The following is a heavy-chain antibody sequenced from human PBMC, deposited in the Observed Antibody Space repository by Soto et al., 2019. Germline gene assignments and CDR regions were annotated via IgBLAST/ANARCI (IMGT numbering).Heavy chain of an antibody. CDR3: ARWSFYGSGSPFFDY. CDR2: ISSSGSTI. D-gene: IGHD3-10*01. J-gene: IGHJ4*02. Sequence: PGGSLRLSCAASGFTSSSYEMNWVRQAPGKGLEWVSYISSSGSTIYYADSVKGRFTISRDNAKNSLYLQMNSLRAEDTAVYYCARWSFYGSGSPFFDYWGQGTLVTVSS. CDR1: GFTSSSYE. V-gene: IGHV3-48*03.